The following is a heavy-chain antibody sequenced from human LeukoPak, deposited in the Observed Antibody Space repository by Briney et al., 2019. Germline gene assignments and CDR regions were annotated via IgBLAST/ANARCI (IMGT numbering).Heavy chain of an antibody. J-gene: IGHJ4*02. V-gene: IGHV3-9*01. CDR3: AKGTIEGPYYYDSSGYYNY. CDR2: ISWNSGSI. CDR1: GFTFDDYA. D-gene: IGHD3-22*01. Sequence: GGSLRLSCAASGFTFDDYAMHWVRQAPGKGLEWVSGISWNSGSIGYAGSVKGRFTISRDNAKNSLYLQMNSLRAEDTALYYCAKGTIEGPYYYDSSGYYNYWGQGTLVTVSS.